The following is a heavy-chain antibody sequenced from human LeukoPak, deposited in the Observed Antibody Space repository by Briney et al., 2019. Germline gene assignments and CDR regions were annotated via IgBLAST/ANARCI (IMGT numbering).Heavy chain of an antibody. Sequence: GGSLRVSCVTSGFTFNNHGMHWVRQARGKGLEWVAVIASDGGVKHFADSVQGRFTLSRDNSKNTLYLQMNSLSVEDTAVYYCAREATWGQWYFDHWGQGTPVTVSS. CDR1: GFTFNNHG. D-gene: IGHD6-19*01. CDR2: IASDGGVK. CDR3: AREATWGQWYFDH. J-gene: IGHJ4*02. V-gene: IGHV3-30*03.